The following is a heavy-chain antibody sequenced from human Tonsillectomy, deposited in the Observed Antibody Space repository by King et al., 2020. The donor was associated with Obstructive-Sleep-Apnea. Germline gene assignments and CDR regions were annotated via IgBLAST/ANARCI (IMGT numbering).Heavy chain of an antibody. CDR1: DDSISTYY. V-gene: IGHV4-4*07. D-gene: IGHD6-19*01. J-gene: IGHJ4*02. CDR2: ISTNGNT. Sequence: VQLQESGPGLVKPSETLSLTCTVSDDSISTYYWSWIRQPAGKGLQWIGRISTNGNTNYNPSLKSRVTMSVDTSKRQFSLKLSSVTAADTAAYYCARDRQWLGFDCWGQGTLVTVSS. CDR3: ARDRQWLGFDC.